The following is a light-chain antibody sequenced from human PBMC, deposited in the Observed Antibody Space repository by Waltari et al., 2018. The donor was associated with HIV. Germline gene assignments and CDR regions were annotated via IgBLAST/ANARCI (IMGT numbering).Light chain of an antibody. CDR1: QDVGDN. CDR3: HQYDNWPRT. Sequence: EIVMTQSPATLSVSPGERVILSCKASQDVGDNIAWYRQSPGQAPRLLMSGASTRATGTPSRFSGSGAGTRFTLTITSLQSEDLGVYYCHQYDNWPRTFGQGTKVEI. CDR2: GAS. V-gene: IGKV3D-15*01. J-gene: IGKJ1*01.